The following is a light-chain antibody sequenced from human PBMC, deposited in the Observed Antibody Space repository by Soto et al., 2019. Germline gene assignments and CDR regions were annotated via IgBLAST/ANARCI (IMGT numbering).Light chain of an antibody. J-gene: IGKJ4*01. CDR2: GAS. V-gene: IGKV3-15*01. CDR1: QSVSSN. Sequence: EIVLTQSPATLSVSPGERATLSCRASQSVSSNLAWYQQKSGQPPRLLIYGASTRATGFPARLSGSGSGGEVFLPISRLQYEEVFVYYCRQYNNWCALTFGGGTKVDI. CDR3: RQYNNWCALT.